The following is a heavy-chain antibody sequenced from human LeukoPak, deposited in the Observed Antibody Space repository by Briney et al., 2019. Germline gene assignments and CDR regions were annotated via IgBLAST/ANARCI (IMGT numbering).Heavy chain of an antibody. CDR2: ISNTGGST. J-gene: IGHJ4*02. D-gene: IGHD5-12*01. CDR3: ARGYSGYESLDY. V-gene: IGHV3-23*01. CDR1: GFTFSTYA. Sequence: GGSLRLSCAASGFTFSTYAMSWVRQAPGKGLEWVSSISNTGGSTYYADSVKGRFTISRDNAKNSLYLQMNSLRAEDTAVYYCARGYSGYESLDYWGQGTLVTVSS.